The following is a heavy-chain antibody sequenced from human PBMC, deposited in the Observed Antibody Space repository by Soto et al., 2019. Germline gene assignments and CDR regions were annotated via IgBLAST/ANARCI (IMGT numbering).Heavy chain of an antibody. CDR3: AKESSSRWYYFDY. Sequence: EVQLLESGGGLVQPGGSLRLSCAASGFTFSSYAMSWVRQAPGKGLEWVSAISGSGGSTYYADSVKGRFTISRDNSKNTLYLQMNSLTAGGMAVDYCAKESSSRWYYFDYWGQGTLFTVSS. CDR2: ISGSGGST. D-gene: IGHD6-13*01. J-gene: IGHJ4*02. V-gene: IGHV3-23*01. CDR1: GFTFSSYA.